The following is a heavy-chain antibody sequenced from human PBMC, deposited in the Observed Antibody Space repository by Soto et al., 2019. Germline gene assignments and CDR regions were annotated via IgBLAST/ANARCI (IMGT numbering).Heavy chain of an antibody. J-gene: IGHJ6*03. D-gene: IGHD2-2*01. CDR2: IYSGGST. V-gene: IGHV3-53*04. CDR1: GFTVSSNY. CDR3: ARVLGSTSVYYYYYYMDV. Sequence: EVQLVESGGGLVQPGGSLRLSCAASGFTVSSNYMSWVRQAPGKGLEWVSVIYSGGSTYYADSVKGRFTISRHNSKNTLYLQMNSLRAEDTAVYYCARVLGSTSVYYYYYYMDVWGKGTTVTVSS.